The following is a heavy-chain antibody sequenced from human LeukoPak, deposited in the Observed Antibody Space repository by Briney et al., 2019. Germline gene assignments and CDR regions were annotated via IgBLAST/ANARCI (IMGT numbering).Heavy chain of an antibody. D-gene: IGHD3-10*01. J-gene: IGHJ4*02. CDR2: ISGSGGGT. V-gene: IGHV3-23*01. CDR3: AKVGVQLSFTYNYY. Sequence: PGGSLRLSCAASGFTFSSYAMSWVRQAPGKGLEWVSAISGSGGGTYYADSVKGRFTISRDNSKTTLYLQMNSLRAEDTALYYCAKVGVQLSFTYNYYWGQGTLVTVSS. CDR1: GFTFSSYA.